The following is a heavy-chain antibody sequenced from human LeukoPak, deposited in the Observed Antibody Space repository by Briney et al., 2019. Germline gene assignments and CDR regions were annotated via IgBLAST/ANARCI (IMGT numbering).Heavy chain of an antibody. CDR1: GFTFSSYA. J-gene: IGHJ4*02. D-gene: IGHD2-8*01. Sequence: GGSLRLSCAASGFTFSSYAMSWVRQAPGKGLEWVSAISGTGTTTYYSNSVKGRFTISSDNSENTLYLQMNSLRVEDTAVYYCAKGVLRMVNSPYYFDSWGRGTLVTVSS. CDR2: ISGTGTTT. V-gene: IGHV3-23*01. CDR3: AKGVLRMVNSPYYFDS.